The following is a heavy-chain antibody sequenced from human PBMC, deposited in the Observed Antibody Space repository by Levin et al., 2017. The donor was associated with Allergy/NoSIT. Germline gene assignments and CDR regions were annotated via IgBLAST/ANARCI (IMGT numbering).Heavy chain of an antibody. CDR3: AKDEGATRSYYVDY. Sequence: LSLTCAASGLTFSSYAMHWVRQAPGKGLEWVAFILYDGSNKYYADSVKGRFTISRDNSNNTVYLQMNSLRAEDTAVYYCAKDEGATRSYYVDYWGQGTLVTVSS. CDR1: GLTFSSYA. D-gene: IGHD1-26*01. J-gene: IGHJ4*02. CDR2: ILYDGSNK. V-gene: IGHV3-30*18.